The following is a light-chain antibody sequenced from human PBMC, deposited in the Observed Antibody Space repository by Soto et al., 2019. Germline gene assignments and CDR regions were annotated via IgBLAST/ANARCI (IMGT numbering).Light chain of an antibody. CDR3: EQYSRYSLI. V-gene: IGKV1-5*03. Sequence: DIQMTQSPSTLSASVGDRVTITSRASKSINGWMAWYQLKPGKAPKILIYKATSLQSGVPSRFSGSGSGTEFSLTISNLQPDDFATYLCEQYSRYSLIFGGGTKVETK. CDR2: KAT. CDR1: KSINGW. J-gene: IGKJ4*01.